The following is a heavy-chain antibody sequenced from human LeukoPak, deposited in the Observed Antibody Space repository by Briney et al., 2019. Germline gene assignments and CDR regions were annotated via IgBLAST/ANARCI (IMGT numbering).Heavy chain of an antibody. J-gene: IGHJ3*02. D-gene: IGHD6-19*01. CDR2: IYPGDSDT. CDR3: ATRYSSGWYDAFDI. CDR1: GYTFTRYW. Sequence: GESLKISCKGSGYTFTRYWIGWVRQMPGKGLEWMGIIYPGDSDTRYSPSFQGQVTISAGKSISTAYLQWSSLKASDTAMYYCATRYSSGWYDAFDIWGQGTMVTVSS. V-gene: IGHV5-51*01.